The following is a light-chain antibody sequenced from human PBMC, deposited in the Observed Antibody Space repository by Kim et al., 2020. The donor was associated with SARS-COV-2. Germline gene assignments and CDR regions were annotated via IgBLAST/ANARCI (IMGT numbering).Light chain of an antibody. Sequence: APGKTATITCGGDNIGSKSVHWCQQKTGQAPVLVIYYDSDRPSGIPERFSGSNSGNTATLTISRVEAGDEADYYCQVWDSSSDHVVFGGGTQLTVL. V-gene: IGLV3-21*04. CDR1: NIGSKS. J-gene: IGLJ2*01. CDR3: QVWDSSSDHVV. CDR2: YDS.